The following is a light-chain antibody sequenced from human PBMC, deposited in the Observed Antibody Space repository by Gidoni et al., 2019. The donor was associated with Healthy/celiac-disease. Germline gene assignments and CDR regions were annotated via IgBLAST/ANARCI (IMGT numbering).Light chain of an antibody. CDR1: QSVSSSY. CDR2: GAS. V-gene: IGKV3-20*01. J-gene: IGKJ1*01. CDR3: QQYGSSLWT. Sequence: EIVLTHSPGTVSLSPGERATLSCRASQSVSSSYLAWYQQKPGQAPRLLIYGASSRATGIPDRFSGSGSGTDFTLTISRLEPEDFAVYYCQQYGSSLWTFGQGTKVEIK.